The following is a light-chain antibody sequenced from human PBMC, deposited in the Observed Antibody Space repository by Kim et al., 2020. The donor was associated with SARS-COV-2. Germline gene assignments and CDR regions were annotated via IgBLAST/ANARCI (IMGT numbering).Light chain of an antibody. J-gene: IGKJ1*01. CDR3: QKYDSPPRT. CDR2: AAS. V-gene: IGKV1-27*01. CDR1: QGITNY. Sequence: ASVGDRVTITCRASQGITNYLAWYQQKPGKVPKLLIYAASTLQSGVPSRFSGSGSGTDFTLTITSLQPEDVATYYCQKYDSPPRTFGQGTKVDIK.